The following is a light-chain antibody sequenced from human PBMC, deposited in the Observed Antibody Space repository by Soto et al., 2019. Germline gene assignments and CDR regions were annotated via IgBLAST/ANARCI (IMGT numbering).Light chain of an antibody. V-gene: IGKV3-20*01. CDR3: HQYGSSPRT. J-gene: IGKJ1*01. Sequence: EIVLTQSPGTLSLSPGDRATLSCRASQSVSSNFLAWYQQKPGQAPRLLIYGASIRATGIPDRLSGSGSGTDFTLTIRRLEPEDFAMYFCHQYGSSPRTFGHGTKVEIK. CDR1: QSVSSNF. CDR2: GAS.